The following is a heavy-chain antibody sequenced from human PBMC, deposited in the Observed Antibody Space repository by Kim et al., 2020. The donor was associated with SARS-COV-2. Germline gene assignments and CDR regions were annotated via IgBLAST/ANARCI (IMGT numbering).Heavy chain of an antibody. CDR3: AKALAFLVAADHYFDY. CDR1: GFTFSSYA. D-gene: IGHD6-13*01. CDR2: ISGSGGST. Sequence: GGSLRLSCAASGFTFSSYAMSWVRQAPGKGLEWVSAISGSGGSTYYADSVKGRFTISRDKSKNTLYLQMNSLRAEDTAVYYCAKALAFLVAADHYFDYWGQGTLVTVSS. V-gene: IGHV3-23*01. J-gene: IGHJ4*02.